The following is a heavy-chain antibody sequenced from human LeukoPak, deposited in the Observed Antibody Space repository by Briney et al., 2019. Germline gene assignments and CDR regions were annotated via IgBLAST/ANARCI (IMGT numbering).Heavy chain of an antibody. CDR1: GGSFSGYY. D-gene: IGHD5-18*01. J-gene: IGHJ4*02. CDR2: INHSGST. CDR3: ARGYSYGSRPIDY. Sequence: KSSETLSLTCAVYGGSFSGYYWSWIRQPPGKGLEWIGEINHSGSTNYNPSLKSRVTISVDTSKNQFSLKLSSVTAADTAVYYCARGYSYGSRPIDYWGRGTLVTVSS. V-gene: IGHV4-34*01.